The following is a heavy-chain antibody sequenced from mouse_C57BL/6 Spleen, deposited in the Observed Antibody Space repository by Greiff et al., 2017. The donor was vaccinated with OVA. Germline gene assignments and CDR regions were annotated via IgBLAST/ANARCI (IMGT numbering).Heavy chain of an antibody. CDR1: GFSFTSYG. J-gene: IGHJ4*01. D-gene: IGHD1-1*01. V-gene: IGHV2-2*01. CDR3: ARYYGSSYADAMDY. CDR2: IWSGGST. Sequence: VQLQQSGPGLVQPSQSLSITCTVSGFSFTSYGVHWVRQSPGKGLEWLGVIWSGGSTDYNAAFISRLSISKDNSKSQVFFKMNSLQADDTAIYHCARYYGSSYADAMDYWGQGTSVTVSS.